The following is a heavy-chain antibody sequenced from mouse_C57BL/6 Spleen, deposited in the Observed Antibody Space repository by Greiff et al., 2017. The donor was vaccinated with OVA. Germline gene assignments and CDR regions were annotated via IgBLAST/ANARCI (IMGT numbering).Heavy chain of an antibody. CDR2: IYPSDSET. CDR3: ARGGSSLYYAMDC. D-gene: IGHD1-1*01. J-gene: IGHJ4*01. Sequence: QVQLQQPGAELVRPGSSVKLSCKASGYTFTSYWMDWVKQRPGQGLEWIGNIYPSDSETHYNQKFQDKATLTVDTSSSTAYMQLSSLTSEDSAVYDCARGGSSLYYAMDCCRQGTSVTVSS. V-gene: IGHV1-61*01. CDR1: GYTFTSYW.